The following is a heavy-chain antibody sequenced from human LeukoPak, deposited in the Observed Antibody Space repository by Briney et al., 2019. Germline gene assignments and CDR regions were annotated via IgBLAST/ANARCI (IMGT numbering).Heavy chain of an antibody. CDR3: AREPADSSGYYYVSDYFDY. D-gene: IGHD3-22*01. CDR2: INPNSGGT. V-gene: IGHV1-2*02. J-gene: IGHJ4*02. CDR1: GYTFTGYY. Sequence: ASVKVSCKASGYTFTGYYMHWVRQAPGQGLEWMGWINPNSGGTNYAQKLQGRVTMTRDTSISTAYMELSRLRSDDTAVYYCAREPADSSGYYYVSDYFDYWGQGTLVTVSS.